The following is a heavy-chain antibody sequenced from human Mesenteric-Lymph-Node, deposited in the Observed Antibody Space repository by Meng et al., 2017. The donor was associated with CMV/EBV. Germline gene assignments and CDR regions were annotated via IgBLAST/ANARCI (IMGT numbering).Heavy chain of an antibody. Sequence: GESLKISCAASGFTFSSYSMNWVRQAPGKGLEWVSSISSSSSYIYYADSVKGRFTISRDNAKNSLYLQMNSLRAEDTAVYYCARVNQWNYAIAYWGQGTLVTVSS. CDR2: ISSSSSYI. J-gene: IGHJ4*02. D-gene: IGHD3-9*01. CDR3: ARVNQWNYAIAY. CDR1: GFTFSSYS. V-gene: IGHV3-21*01.